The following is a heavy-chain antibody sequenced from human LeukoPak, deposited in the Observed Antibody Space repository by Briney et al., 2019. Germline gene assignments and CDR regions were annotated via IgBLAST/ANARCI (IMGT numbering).Heavy chain of an antibody. J-gene: IGHJ4*02. D-gene: IGHD4-11*01. Sequence: PGGSLRLSCAASGFTFSSYAMSWVRQAPGKGLEWVSAISGSGGSTYYVDSVKGRFTISRDNSKNTLYLQMNSLRAEDTDVYYCAKNVFSENYSNYVFDYWGQGTLVTVSS. V-gene: IGHV3-23*01. CDR3: AKNVFSENYSNYVFDY. CDR1: GFTFSSYA. CDR2: ISGSGGST.